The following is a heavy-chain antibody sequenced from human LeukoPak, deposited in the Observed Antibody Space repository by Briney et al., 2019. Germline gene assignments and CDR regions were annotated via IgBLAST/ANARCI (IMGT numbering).Heavy chain of an antibody. CDR2: IYYSGST. CDR3: ARRYSSGWYGAFDI. V-gene: IGHV4-61*10. J-gene: IGHJ3*02. Sequence: PSETLSLTCAVSGGSISSGSYYWSWIRQPAGKGLEWIGYIYYSGSTNYNPSLKSRVTISVDTSKNQFSLKLSSVTAADTAVYYCARRYSSGWYGAFDIWGQGTMVTVSS. CDR1: GGSISSGSYY. D-gene: IGHD6-19*01.